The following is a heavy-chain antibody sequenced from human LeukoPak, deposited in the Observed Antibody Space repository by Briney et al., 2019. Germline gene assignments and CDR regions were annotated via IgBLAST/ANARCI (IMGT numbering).Heavy chain of an antibody. CDR3: ATIAVAGTEDYYFDY. V-gene: IGHV1-8*01. Sequence: EASVKVSCKASGYTFTSYDINWVRQATGQGLEWMGWMNPNSGNTGYAQKFQGRATMTRNTSISTAYMELSSLRSEDTAVYYCATIAVAGTEDYYFDYWGQGTLVTVSS. CDR1: GYTFTSYD. D-gene: IGHD6-19*01. CDR2: MNPNSGNT. J-gene: IGHJ4*02.